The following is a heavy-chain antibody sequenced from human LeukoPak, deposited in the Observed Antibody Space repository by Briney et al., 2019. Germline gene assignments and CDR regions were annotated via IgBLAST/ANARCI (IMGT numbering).Heavy chain of an antibody. Sequence: SETLSLTCTVSGGSISSYYWSWIRQPPGKGLEWIGYIYYSGSTNYNPSLKSRVTISVDTSKNQFSLKLSSVTAADTAVYYCARVSVEYYYDSSGSLGGDYWGQGTLVTVSS. J-gene: IGHJ4*02. CDR1: GGSISSYY. CDR2: IYYSGST. V-gene: IGHV4-59*01. D-gene: IGHD3-22*01. CDR3: ARVSVEYYYDSSGSLGGDY.